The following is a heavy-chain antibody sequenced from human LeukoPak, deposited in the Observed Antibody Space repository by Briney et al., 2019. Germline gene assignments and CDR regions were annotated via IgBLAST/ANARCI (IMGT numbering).Heavy chain of an antibody. V-gene: IGHV4-59*01. CDR1: GGSISSYY. CDR3: ARALDTAMLSQHYYYMDV. CDR2: IYYSGSA. J-gene: IGHJ6*03. D-gene: IGHD5-18*01. Sequence: SETLSLTCTVSGGSISSYYWSWIRQPPGKGLEWIGYIYYSGSANYNPSLKSRVTISVDTSKNQFSLKLSPVTAADTAVYYCARALDTAMLSQHYYYMDVWGKGTTVTVSS.